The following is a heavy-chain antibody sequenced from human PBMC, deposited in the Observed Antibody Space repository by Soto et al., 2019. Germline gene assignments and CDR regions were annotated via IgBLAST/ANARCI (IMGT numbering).Heavy chain of an antibody. CDR3: AKDDGDGDTAMEY. V-gene: IGHV3-30*18. CDR2: ISYDGSNK. CDR1: VFTFSSYG. Sequence: PVGSLRLSCAASVFTFSSYGMHCVRHSPGKGLEWVAVISYDGSNKYYADSVKGRFTISRDNSKNTLYLQMNSLRAEDTAVYYCAKDDGDGDTAMEYWGQGTLVIVSS. D-gene: IGHD5-18*01. J-gene: IGHJ4*02.